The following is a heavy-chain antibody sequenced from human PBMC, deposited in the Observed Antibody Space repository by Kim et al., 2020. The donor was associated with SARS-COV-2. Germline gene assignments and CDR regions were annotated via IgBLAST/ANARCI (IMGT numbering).Heavy chain of an antibody. D-gene: IGHD2-2*01. J-gene: IGHJ4*02. CDR3: GRYCSSTSCYGGEFDY. V-gene: IGHV3-23*01. CDR1: GFTFSSYA. Sequence: GGSLRLSCAASGFTFSSYAMNWVRQAPGKGLEWVSAISGSGGSTYYADSVKGRFTISRDNSKNTLYLQMNSLRAEDTAVYYCGRYCSSTSCYGGEFDYWGQGTLVTVSS. CDR2: ISGSGGST.